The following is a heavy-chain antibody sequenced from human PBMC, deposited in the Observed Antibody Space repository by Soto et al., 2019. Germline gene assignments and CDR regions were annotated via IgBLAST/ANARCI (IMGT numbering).Heavy chain of an antibody. J-gene: IGHJ2*01. V-gene: IGHV3-9*01. CDR1: GFTFDDYA. D-gene: IGHD3-22*01. CDR2: NSWNSGSI. Sequence: DVQLVESGGGLVQPGRSLRLSCAASGFTFDDYAMHWVRQAPGKGLEWVSGNSWNSGSIGYADSVKGRFTISKDNAKNSLYLQMNSLRAEDTALYYCAKDPGGGYYSYWYFDLWGRGTLVTVSS. CDR3: AKDPGGGYYSYWYFDL.